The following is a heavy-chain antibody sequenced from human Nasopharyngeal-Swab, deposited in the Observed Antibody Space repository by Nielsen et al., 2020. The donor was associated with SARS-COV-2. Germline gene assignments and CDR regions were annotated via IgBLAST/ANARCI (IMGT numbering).Heavy chain of an antibody. V-gene: IGHV4-59*01. CDR2: ISYSGAT. CDR1: GGSIDTYY. CDR3: ARKYGSGSYIGLDP. J-gene: IGHJ5*02. D-gene: IGHD3-10*01. Sequence: SETLSLTCTVSGGSIDTYYWNWIRQPPGKELEWIGYISYSGATKYNPSLEGRVTISLDTSKNQFFLRLSAVTAADTAVYFCARKYGSGSYIGLDPWGQGTLVTVSS.